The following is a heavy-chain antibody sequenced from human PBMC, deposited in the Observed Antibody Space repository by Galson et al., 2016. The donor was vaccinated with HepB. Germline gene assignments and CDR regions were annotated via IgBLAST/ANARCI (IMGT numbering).Heavy chain of an antibody. D-gene: IGHD6-13*01. Sequence: SLRLSCAVSGFTLTASAMNWVRQAPGKGLEWIAYIGATNGAIFYADSVKGRFTISKDNAKDSLFLQMNNLGDDATAVYYCARESGASWYLIDYWGQGTLVTVSS. CDR3: ARESGASWYLIDY. J-gene: IGHJ4*02. CDR2: IGATNGAI. V-gene: IGHV3-48*02. CDR1: GFTLTASA.